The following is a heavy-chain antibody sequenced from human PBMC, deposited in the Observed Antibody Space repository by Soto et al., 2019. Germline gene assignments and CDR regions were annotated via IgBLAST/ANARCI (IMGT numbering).Heavy chain of an antibody. CDR3: AVGVYADHYYYYGMDV. CDR2: IIPIFGTA. J-gene: IGHJ6*02. Sequence: SSVKVSCKASGGTFSSYSISWVRQAPGQGLEWMGGIIPIFGTANYAQKFQGRVTITADESTSTAYMELSSLRSEDTAVYYCAVGVYADHYYYYGMDVWGQGTTVTVSS. CDR1: GGTFSSYS. V-gene: IGHV1-69*13. D-gene: IGHD2-8*02.